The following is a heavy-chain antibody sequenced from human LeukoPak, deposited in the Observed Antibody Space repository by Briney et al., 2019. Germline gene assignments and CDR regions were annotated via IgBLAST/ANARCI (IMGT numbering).Heavy chain of an antibody. CDR2: ISYDGTNK. CDR1: GFTFTGYY. J-gene: IGHJ4*01. V-gene: IGHV3-30*18. Sequence: EGSLKLSCTASGFTFTGYYMHGVRQAPGKGLEWVAVISYDGTNKYYADSVRGRFTISRDTSRNTLNVQMNRLRAEDTAVYYCAEEADWVFPFVLDALHYWGQGTTATVSS. CDR3: AEEADWVFPFVLDALHY. D-gene: IGHD2-21*01.